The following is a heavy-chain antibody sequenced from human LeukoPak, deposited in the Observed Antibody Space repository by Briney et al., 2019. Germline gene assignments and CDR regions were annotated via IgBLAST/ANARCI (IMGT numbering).Heavy chain of an antibody. J-gene: IGHJ4*02. CDR2: ISGSGGST. Sequence: GGSLRLSYAASGFTFSSDAMSWVRQAPGKGLEWVSAISGSGGSTYYADSVKGRFTISRDNSKNTLYLQMNSLRAEDTAVYYCAKKPYGDCRKFDYWGQGTLVTVSS. CDR3: AKKPYGDCRKFDY. D-gene: IGHD4-17*01. CDR1: GFTFSSDA. V-gene: IGHV3-23*01.